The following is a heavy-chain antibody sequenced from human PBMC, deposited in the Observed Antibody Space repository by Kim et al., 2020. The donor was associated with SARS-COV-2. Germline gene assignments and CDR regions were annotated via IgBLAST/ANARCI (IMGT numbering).Heavy chain of an antibody. V-gene: IGHV4-59*01. Sequence: SETLSLTCTVSGGSISSYYWSWIRQPPGKGLEWIGYIYYSGSTNYNPSLKSRVTISVDTSKNQFSLKLSSVTAADTAVYYCARDRVDRTGSDKSGYGMDVWGQGTTVTVSS. D-gene: IGHD1-1*01. CDR2: IYYSGST. CDR3: ARDRVDRTGSDKSGYGMDV. J-gene: IGHJ6*02. CDR1: GGSISSYY.